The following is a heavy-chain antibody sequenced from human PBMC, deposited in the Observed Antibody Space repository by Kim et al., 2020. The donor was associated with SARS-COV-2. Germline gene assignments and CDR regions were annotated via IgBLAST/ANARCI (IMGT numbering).Heavy chain of an antibody. J-gene: IGHJ4*02. D-gene: IGHD1-26*01. CDR2: IYFLDSTT. CDR1: GYSLTNYW. CDR3: AGTYDGSLHWPD. V-gene: IGHV5-51*01. Sequence: GESLKISCRGSGYSLTNYWIGWARQMPGKGLEWVGIIYFLDSTTFYNPTFQGRVTIYADKSITTAYLQWFTLETSDTAMFYCAGTYDGSLHWPDWAPGTQVTVSS.